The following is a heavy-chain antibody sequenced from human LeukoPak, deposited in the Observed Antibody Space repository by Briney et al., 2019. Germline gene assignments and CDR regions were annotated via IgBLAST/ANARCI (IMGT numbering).Heavy chain of an antibody. Sequence: GGSLRLSCAASGFTFDDYAMDWVRQAPGKGLEWVSVIYTGGTTYYADSVKGRFTISRDNSKNTVYLQMNSLRAEDTAVYYCVCGIAATATSGYWGQGTLVTVSS. D-gene: IGHD6-13*01. CDR3: VCGIAATATSGY. V-gene: IGHV3-66*01. J-gene: IGHJ4*02. CDR1: GFTFDDYA. CDR2: IYTGGTT.